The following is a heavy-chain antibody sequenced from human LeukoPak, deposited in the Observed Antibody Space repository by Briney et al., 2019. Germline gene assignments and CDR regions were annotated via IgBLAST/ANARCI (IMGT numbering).Heavy chain of an antibody. CDR2: IKQDGREK. Sequence: AGGSLRLSCAASVFTFSSYLVICVRQAPGKGLEGVANIKQDGREKYYVDSVKGRFPISRDNAKNSLYLQMNSLRAEDTAVYYCARDYPKQWLVEGHAFDIWGQGTMVTVSS. V-gene: IGHV3-7*01. CDR1: VFTFSSYL. D-gene: IGHD6-19*01. J-gene: IGHJ3*02. CDR3: ARDYPKQWLVEGHAFDI.